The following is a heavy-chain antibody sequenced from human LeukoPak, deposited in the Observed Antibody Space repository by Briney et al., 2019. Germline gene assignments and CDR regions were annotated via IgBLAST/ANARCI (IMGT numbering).Heavy chain of an antibody. D-gene: IGHD3-22*01. CDR3: ARDRAMYYYGSNGY. Sequence: GGSLRLSCAASGFTVSGNYMSWVRQAPGKGLEWVSVIFIGGSTYYADSLKGRFTISRDISKNTLYLQMNSLRVEDTAVYYCARDRAMYYYGSNGYWGQGTLVTVSS. J-gene: IGHJ4*02. CDR2: IFIGGST. CDR1: GFTVSGNY. V-gene: IGHV3-66*01.